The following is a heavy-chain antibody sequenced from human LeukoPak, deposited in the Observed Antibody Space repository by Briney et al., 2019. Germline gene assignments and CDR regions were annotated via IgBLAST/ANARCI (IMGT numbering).Heavy chain of an antibody. J-gene: IGHJ5*02. CDR1: GFTFSNYE. V-gene: IGHV3-48*03. CDR2: ISHSGRAI. CDR3: ARGVGSSWPGWFDP. D-gene: IGHD6-13*01. Sequence: GGSLRLSCAASGFTFSNYELNWVRQAPGKGLEWVSYISHSGRAIYYADSVKGRFTISRDNAKNSLYLQMNSLRAEDTAVYYCARGVGSSWPGWFDPWGQGTLVTVSS.